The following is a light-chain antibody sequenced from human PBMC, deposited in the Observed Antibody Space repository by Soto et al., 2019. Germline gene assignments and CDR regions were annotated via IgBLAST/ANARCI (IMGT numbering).Light chain of an antibody. J-gene: IGKJ2*01. Sequence: IVLTQSPGTLSLSPGERATLSCRASQTVSSSYLAWYQQKPGQAPRLLIYSASSRATDIPDRFSGSGSGTDFTLTISRLEPEDFAVYYCQQYGSSRYTFGQGTKVDI. CDR3: QQYGSSRYT. CDR1: QTVSSSY. CDR2: SAS. V-gene: IGKV3-20*01.